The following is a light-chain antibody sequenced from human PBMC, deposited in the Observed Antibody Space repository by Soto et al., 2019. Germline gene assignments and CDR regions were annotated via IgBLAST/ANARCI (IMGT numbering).Light chain of an antibody. Sequence: EIVLTQSPATLSLSPGERATLSCRASQSVSSYLAWYQQKPGQAPRLLIYDASSMATGIPARFSGSGSGTDFTVTISSLEPEAFAGYYCQQYSNWPYNFGQETKLEIK. CDR1: QSVSSY. V-gene: IGKV3-11*01. J-gene: IGKJ2*01. CDR2: DAS. CDR3: QQYSNWPYN.